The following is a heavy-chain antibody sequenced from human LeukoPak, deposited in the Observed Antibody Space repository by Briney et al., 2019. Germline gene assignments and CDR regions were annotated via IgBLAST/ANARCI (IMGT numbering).Heavy chain of an antibody. V-gene: IGHV3-30*03. CDR2: ISYDGSDN. D-gene: IGHD6-6*01. CDR1: GFTFSNYG. J-gene: IGHJ4*02. Sequence: GGSLRLSCAASGFTFSNYGMHWVRQAPGKGLEWVAVISYDGSDNYYADSVKGRFTISRDNARNSLYLQMNSLRAEDTAIYYCARSEHSSSSFDYWGQGTLVTVSS. CDR3: ARSEHSSSSFDY.